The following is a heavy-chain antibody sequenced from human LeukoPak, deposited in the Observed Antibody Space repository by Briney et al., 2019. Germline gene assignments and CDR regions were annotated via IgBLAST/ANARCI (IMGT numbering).Heavy chain of an antibody. J-gene: IGHJ3*02. D-gene: IGHD3-9*01. CDR2: INPNSGGT. CDR3: ALLPLRYFDWSSESPAFDI. Sequence: ASVKVSCKASGYTFTGYYMHWVRQAPGQGLEWMGWINPNSGGTNYAQKFQGRVTMTRDTSNSTAYMELSRLRSDDTAVYYCALLPLRYFDWSSESPAFDIWGQGTMVTVSS. CDR1: GYTFTGYY. V-gene: IGHV1-2*02.